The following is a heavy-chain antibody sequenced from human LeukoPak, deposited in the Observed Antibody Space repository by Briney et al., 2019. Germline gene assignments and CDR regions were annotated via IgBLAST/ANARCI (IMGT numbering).Heavy chain of an antibody. CDR1: GFAFSSYS. J-gene: IGHJ4*02. CDR3: ARETTVTTVFDY. Sequence: GGSLRLSCAASGFAFSSYSMNWVRQAPGKGLEWVSSISSSSSYIHYADSVKGRFTISRDNAKNSLYLQMNSLRAEDTAVYYCARETTVTTVFDYWGQGTLVTVSS. V-gene: IGHV3-21*01. D-gene: IGHD4-17*01. CDR2: ISSSSSYI.